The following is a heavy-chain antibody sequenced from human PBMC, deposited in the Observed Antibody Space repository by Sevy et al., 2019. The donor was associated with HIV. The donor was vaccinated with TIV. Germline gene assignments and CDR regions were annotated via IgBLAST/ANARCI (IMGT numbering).Heavy chain of an antibody. CDR3: ARDLSYYGSGSYPLYYYGMDV. Sequence: GGSLRLSCAASGFTFSDYYMSWIRQAPGKGLEWVSYISSSGSTIYYADSVKGRFTISRDNAKNSLYLQMNSLRAEDTAVHYCARDLSYYGSGSYPLYYYGMDVWGQGTTVTVSS. CDR2: ISSSGSTI. CDR1: GFTFSDYY. J-gene: IGHJ6*02. V-gene: IGHV3-11*01. D-gene: IGHD3-10*01.